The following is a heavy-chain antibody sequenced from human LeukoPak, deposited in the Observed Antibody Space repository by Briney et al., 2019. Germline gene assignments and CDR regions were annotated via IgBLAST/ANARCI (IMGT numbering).Heavy chain of an antibody. D-gene: IGHD6-19*01. CDR2: IIGSGGST. J-gene: IGHJ4*02. CDR3: AKGSAVADIYFDY. V-gene: IGHV3-23*01. Sequence: GGSLRLSCAASGFTFRSHAMSWVRQAPGKGLEWVSTIIGSGGSTYYADSVQGRFTISRDDSKNTLLLQMNSLTAEDTAVYYCAKGSAVADIYFDYWGQGTLVTVSS. CDR1: GFTFRSHA.